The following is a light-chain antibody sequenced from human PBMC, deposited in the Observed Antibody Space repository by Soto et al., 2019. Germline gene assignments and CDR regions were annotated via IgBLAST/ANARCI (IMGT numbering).Light chain of an antibody. CDR1: RSDIGDSNF. CDR3: DSFRSGTILV. CDR2: EVT. J-gene: IGLJ1*01. V-gene: IGLV2-14*01. Sequence: QSALTQPASVSGSPGQSVTISCTGPRSDIGDSNFISWYQHSPGKAPRLLIYEVTNRPSGVSKRFSGSKAGNTASLTISGLLDDDEADYFCDSFRSGTILVFGTGTKVTVL.